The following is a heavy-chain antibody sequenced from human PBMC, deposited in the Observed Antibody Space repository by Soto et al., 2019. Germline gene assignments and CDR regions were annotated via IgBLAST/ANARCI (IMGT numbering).Heavy chain of an antibody. CDR3: AKGKTMVRGVVREPGDYGMDV. CDR1: GFTFSSYS. J-gene: IGHJ6*02. Sequence: PGGSLRLSCAASGFTFSSYSMNWVRQAPGKGLEWVSYISGSGSTIYYADSVKGRFTISRDNSKNTLYLQMNSLRAEDTAVYYCAKGKTMVRGVVREPGDYGMDVWGQGTTVTVSS. CDR2: ISGSGSTI. V-gene: IGHV3-48*01. D-gene: IGHD3-10*01.